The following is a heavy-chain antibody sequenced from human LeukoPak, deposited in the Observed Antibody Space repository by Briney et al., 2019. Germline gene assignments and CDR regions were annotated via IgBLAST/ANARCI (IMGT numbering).Heavy chain of an antibody. V-gene: IGHV1-18*01. CDR1: GYTFTSYG. D-gene: IGHD3-3*01. CDR2: ISAYNGNT. Sequence: ASVKVSCKASGYTFTSYGISWVRQPPGQGLEWMGWISAYNGNTNYAQKLQGRVTMTTDTSTSTAYMELRSLRSDDTAVYYCARDRSYDFWSGYYPFDYWGQGTLVTVSS. CDR3: ARDRSYDFWSGYYPFDY. J-gene: IGHJ4*02.